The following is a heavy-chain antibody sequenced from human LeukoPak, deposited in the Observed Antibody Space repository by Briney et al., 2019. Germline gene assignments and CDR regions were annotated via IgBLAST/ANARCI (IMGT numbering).Heavy chain of an antibody. Sequence: ASVKVSCKASGYTFTGYYMHWVRQAPGQGLEWMGWMNPNSGGTNYAQNFQGRVTMTRDTSISTAYMELSSLRSEDTAVYYCARELGGSLSSGSSWYVPFYDYWGQETLVTVSS. V-gene: IGHV1-2*02. CDR3: ARELGGSLSSGSSWYVPFYDY. D-gene: IGHD6-13*01. CDR1: GYTFTGYY. J-gene: IGHJ4*02. CDR2: MNPNSGGT.